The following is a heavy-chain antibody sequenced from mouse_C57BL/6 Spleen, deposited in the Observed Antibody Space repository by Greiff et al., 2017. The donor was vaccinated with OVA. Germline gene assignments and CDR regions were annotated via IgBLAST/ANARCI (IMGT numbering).Heavy chain of an antibody. V-gene: IGHV5-4*01. CDR1: GFTFSSYA. D-gene: IGHD4-1*01. Sequence: EVQVVESGGGLVKPGGSLKLSCAASGFTFSSYAMSWVRQTPEKRLEWVATISDGGSYTYYPDNVKGRFTISRDNAKNNLYLQMSHLKSEDTAMYYCAREGAKLGFDYWGQGTTLTVSS. J-gene: IGHJ2*01. CDR3: AREGAKLGFDY. CDR2: ISDGGSYT.